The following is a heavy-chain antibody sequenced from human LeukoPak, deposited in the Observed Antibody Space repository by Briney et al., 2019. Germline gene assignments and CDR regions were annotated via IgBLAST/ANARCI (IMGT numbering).Heavy chain of an antibody. V-gene: IGHV4-4*07. D-gene: IGHD3-9*01. Sequence: SETLSLTCTVSGGSISSYYWSWIRQPAGKGLEWIGRIHTSGSTNYNPSLKSRVTMSVDTSKNQFSLKLNSVTAADTAVYYCARDDILTGFRPFDIWGQGTMVTVSS. CDR2: IHTSGST. CDR3: ARDDILTGFRPFDI. CDR1: GGSISSYY. J-gene: IGHJ3*02.